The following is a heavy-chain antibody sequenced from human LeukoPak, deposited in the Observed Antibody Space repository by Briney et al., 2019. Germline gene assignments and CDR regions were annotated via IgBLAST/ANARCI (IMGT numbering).Heavy chain of an antibody. V-gene: IGHV3-48*03. CDR3: AKGGIAVAGTWFDP. J-gene: IGHJ5*02. CDR1: GFTFSSYE. CDR2: IGSSDSTT. Sequence: GGSLRLSCVASGFTFSSYEMNWVRQAPGKGLEWLSYIGSSDSTTHYADSVKGRFTISRDNARNSLYLQMNSLRAEDMALYYCAKGGIAVAGTWFDPWGQGTLVTVSS. D-gene: IGHD6-19*01.